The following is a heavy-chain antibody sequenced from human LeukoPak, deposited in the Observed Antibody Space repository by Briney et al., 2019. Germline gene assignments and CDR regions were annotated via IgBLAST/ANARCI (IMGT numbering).Heavy chain of an antibody. CDR2: ISHSGRA. J-gene: IGHJ4*02. CDR1: GGSFSGYY. Sequence: SETLSLTCAVYGGSFSGYYWTWIRQPPGKWLEWIGEISHSGRANYNPSLKSRVTISVDTSKNQFSLKLSSVTAADTAVYYCASRSSSWDDFDYWGQGTLVTVSS. V-gene: IGHV4-34*01. D-gene: IGHD6-13*01. CDR3: ASRSSSWDDFDY.